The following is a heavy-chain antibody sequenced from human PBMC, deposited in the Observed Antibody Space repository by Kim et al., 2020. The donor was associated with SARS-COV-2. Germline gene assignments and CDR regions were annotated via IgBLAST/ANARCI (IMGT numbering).Heavy chain of an antibody. Sequence: SETLSLTCTVSGGSISGHYWSWIRQPQGKGLEWIDYISYTGRTDYNPSLKSRVTISVHTSKNQFSLKLSSVTAADTAVYYCARARNGGSLHIDPWGQGTLFTVSA. V-gene: IGHV4-59*11. CDR2: ISYTGRT. J-gene: IGHJ5*02. CDR3: ARARNGGSLHIDP. D-gene: IGHD1-26*01. CDR1: GGSISGHY.